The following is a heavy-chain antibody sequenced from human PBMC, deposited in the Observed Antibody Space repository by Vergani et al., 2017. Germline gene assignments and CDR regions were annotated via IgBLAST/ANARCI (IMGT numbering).Heavy chain of an antibody. D-gene: IGHD2-21*02. CDR1: GFTFSIHG. CDR3: AKYVRDSTEGLPDS. J-gene: IGHJ4*02. V-gene: IGHV3-33*06. Sequence: QVQLVESEGGVVQPGRSLTLSCVASGFTFSIHGMHCVRQARGKGLEWVAVIWYDGSNKYYGDSVKGRFTISRDNSKNTLYLQMNSLRVEDTAVYCCAKYVRDSTEGLPDSWGTGALVIVSS. CDR2: IWYDGSNK.